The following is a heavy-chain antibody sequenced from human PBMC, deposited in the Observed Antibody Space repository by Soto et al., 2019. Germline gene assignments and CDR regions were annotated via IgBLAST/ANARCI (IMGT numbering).Heavy chain of an antibody. CDR3: ARETRWKNYYLIGGRCCPPYFDY. D-gene: IGHD2-15*01. Sequence: PSETLSLTCTVSGGSISSGGYYWSWIRQHPGKGLEWIGYIYYSVSTYYNPSLKSRVTISVDTSKNQFSLKLSSVTAADTAVYYCARETRWKNYYLIGGRCCPPYFDYWGQGKPVTVS. CDR2: IYYSVST. J-gene: IGHJ4*02. CDR1: GGSISSGGYY. V-gene: IGHV4-31*03.